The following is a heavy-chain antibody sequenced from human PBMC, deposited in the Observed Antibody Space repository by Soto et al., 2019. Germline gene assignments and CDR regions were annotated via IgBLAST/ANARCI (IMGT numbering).Heavy chain of an antibody. CDR2: ISGGGGNT. CDR3: ARGMTAYYYYYGMDV. J-gene: IGHJ6*02. D-gene: IGHD2-21*02. Sequence: EVQLLESGGGLVQPGGSLRLSCAASGLTLSSCAMRWVRQAPGKGLEWVSTISGGGGNTYYADSVKGRFTISRDNSKNTLYLQMNSLRAEDTSVYYCARGMTAYYYYYGMDVWGQGTTVTVSS. V-gene: IGHV3-23*01. CDR1: GLTLSSCA.